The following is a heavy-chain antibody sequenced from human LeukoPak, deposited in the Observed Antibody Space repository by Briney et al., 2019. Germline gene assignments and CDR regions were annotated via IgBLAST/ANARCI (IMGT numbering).Heavy chain of an antibody. D-gene: IGHD6-19*01. V-gene: IGHV4-39*01. CDR2: IYYSGST. J-gene: IGHJ4*02. CDR1: GGSISSSSYY. CDR3: ASLSSGWYKVDY. Sequence: SETLSLTCTVSGGSISSSSYYWGWIRQPPGKGLEWIGNIYYSGSTYYNPSLKSRVTISVDTSRNQFSLKLSSVTAADMAVYYCASLSSGWYKVDYWGQGTLVTVSS.